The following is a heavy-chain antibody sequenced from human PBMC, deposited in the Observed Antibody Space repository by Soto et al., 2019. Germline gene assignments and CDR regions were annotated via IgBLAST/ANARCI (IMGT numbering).Heavy chain of an antibody. D-gene: IGHD3-10*01. CDR3: ATSLWFGEYYYYYYSMDV. Sequence: GGSLRLSCAASGFTVSSNYMSWVRQAPGKGLEWVSVIYSGGSTYYADSVKGRFTISRDNSKNTLYLQMNSLRAEDTAVYYCATSLWFGEYYYYYYSMDVWGQGTTVTVSS. V-gene: IGHV3-53*01. CDR2: IYSGGST. CDR1: GFTVSSNY. J-gene: IGHJ6*02.